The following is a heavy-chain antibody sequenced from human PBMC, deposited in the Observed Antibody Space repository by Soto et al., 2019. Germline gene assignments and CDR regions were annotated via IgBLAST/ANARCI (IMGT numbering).Heavy chain of an antibody. D-gene: IGHD4-4*01. CDR2: IYYSGST. CDR1: GGSISSSSYY. J-gene: IGHJ5*02. CDR3: ASGRPSNLHWFDP. Sequence: TSETLSLTCTVSGGSISSSSYYWGWIRQPPGKGLEWIGSIYYSGSTYYNPSLKSRVTISVDTSKNQFSLKLSSVTAADTAVYYCASGRPSNLHWFDPWGQGTLVTVSS. V-gene: IGHV4-39*01.